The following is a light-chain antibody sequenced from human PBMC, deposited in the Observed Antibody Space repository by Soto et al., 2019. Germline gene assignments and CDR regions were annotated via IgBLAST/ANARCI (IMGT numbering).Light chain of an antibody. J-gene: IGLJ1*01. CDR1: SSDVGAYKY. Sequence: QCALTQPRSVSGSPGQSVTISCAGTSSDVGAYKYVSWFQQHPGKAPKVIIYDVNKRPSGVPDRFSGSKSGNTASLTISGLQADDEADYYCCSFAGGFTFVFGTGTKVTVL. CDR2: DVN. CDR3: CSFAGGFTFV. V-gene: IGLV2-11*01.